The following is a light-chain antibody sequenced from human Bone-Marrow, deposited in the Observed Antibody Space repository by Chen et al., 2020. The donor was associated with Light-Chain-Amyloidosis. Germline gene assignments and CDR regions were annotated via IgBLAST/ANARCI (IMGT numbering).Light chain of an antibody. CDR2: EVT. CDR1: SSDVGGDNH. J-gene: IGLJ1*01. V-gene: IGLV2-14*01. CDR3: SSYTITNTLV. Sequence: QSALTQPASVSGSPGQSITISCTGTSSDVGGDNHVSWYQQHPDKDPKLMIDEVTNRPSWVPDRFSGSKADNTASLTISGLQTEDEADYFCSSYTITNTLVFGSGTRVTVL.